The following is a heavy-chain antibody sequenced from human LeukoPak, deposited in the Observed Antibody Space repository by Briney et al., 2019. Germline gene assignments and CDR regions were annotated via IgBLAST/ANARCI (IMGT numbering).Heavy chain of an antibody. CDR1: GVNVSSHY. Sequence: GGSLRLSCAASGVNVSSHYMNWVRRAPGEGLEWVSVIFGVDGTSYADSVKGRFTISRDNSKNTVYLQMNSLRAEDTAVYYCASDLVYWGQGTLVTVSS. V-gene: IGHV3-53*01. CDR3: ASDLVY. CDR2: IFGVDGT. D-gene: IGHD2-8*02. J-gene: IGHJ4*02.